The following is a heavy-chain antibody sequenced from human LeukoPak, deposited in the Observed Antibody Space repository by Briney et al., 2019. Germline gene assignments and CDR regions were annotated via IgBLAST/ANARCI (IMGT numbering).Heavy chain of an antibody. D-gene: IGHD3-22*01. CDR2: MNPNSGNT. Sequence: GASVKVSCKASGYTFTSYDINWVRQATGQGLEWMGWMNPNSGNTGYAQKFQGRVTITRNTSISTAYMELSSLRSEDTAGYYCARGGGYYYDSSGYSNWFDPWGQGTLVTVSS. CDR1: GYTFTSYD. V-gene: IGHV1-8*03. CDR3: ARGGGYYYDSSGYSNWFDP. J-gene: IGHJ5*02.